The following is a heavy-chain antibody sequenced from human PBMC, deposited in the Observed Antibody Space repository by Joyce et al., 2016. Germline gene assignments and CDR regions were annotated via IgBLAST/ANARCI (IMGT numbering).Heavy chain of an antibody. Sequence: QVQLVQSGSEVKRPGSSVKVSCKASGGAFRRLAITWVRKAPGQGLEWMGGIMPMFGPANYAKKFQGRVTITADESTRTAYMELRSLRSEDTAVYYCAKGVDDWGQGTLVTVSS. CDR1: GGAFRRLA. CDR2: IMPMFGPA. J-gene: IGHJ4*02. CDR3: AKGVDD. V-gene: IGHV1-69*01.